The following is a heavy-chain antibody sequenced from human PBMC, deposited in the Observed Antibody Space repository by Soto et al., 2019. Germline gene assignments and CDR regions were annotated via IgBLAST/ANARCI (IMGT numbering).Heavy chain of an antibody. D-gene: IGHD6-25*01. V-gene: IGHV3-23*01. Sequence: GVSLRLSCAASGFTFDTHAMNWGRQAPGKGLEWGTGISGSGDYTYYADSVRGRFTISRDNSKNTLFLQMNSLRGDDTAVYYCAKGFPSGRGSWHFDSWGQGNLVTVSS. J-gene: IGHJ4*02. CDR1: GFTFDTHA. CDR2: ISGSGDYT. CDR3: AKGFPSGRGSWHFDS.